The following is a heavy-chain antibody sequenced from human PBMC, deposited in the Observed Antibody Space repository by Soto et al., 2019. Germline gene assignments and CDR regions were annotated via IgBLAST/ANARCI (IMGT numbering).Heavy chain of an antibody. J-gene: IGHJ4*02. CDR3: AKYGTPTYYYDSSGYYPLDY. Sequence: PGGSLRLSCAASGFTFSSYGMHWVRQAPGKGLEWVAVISYDGSNKYYADSVKGRFTISRDNSKNTLYLQMNSLRAEDTAVYYCAKYGTPTYYYDSSGYYPLDYWGQGTLVTVSS. CDR2: ISYDGSNK. CDR1: GFTFSSYG. D-gene: IGHD3-22*01. V-gene: IGHV3-30*18.